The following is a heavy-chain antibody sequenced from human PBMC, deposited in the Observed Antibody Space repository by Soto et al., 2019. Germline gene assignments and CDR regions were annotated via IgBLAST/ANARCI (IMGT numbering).Heavy chain of an antibody. Sequence: SVKVSCKASGGTFSSYAISWVRQAPGQGLEWMGGIIPIFGTANYAQKFQGRVTITADESTSTAYMELSSLRSEDTAAYYCARDSEGDILTGYYVSDYYYYGMDVWGQGTTVTVSS. CDR3: ARDSEGDILTGYYVSDYYYYGMDV. CDR1: GGTFSSYA. D-gene: IGHD3-9*01. V-gene: IGHV1-69*13. CDR2: IIPIFGTA. J-gene: IGHJ6*02.